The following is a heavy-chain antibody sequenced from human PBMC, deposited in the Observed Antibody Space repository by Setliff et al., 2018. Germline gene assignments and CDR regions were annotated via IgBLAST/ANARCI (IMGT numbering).Heavy chain of an antibody. Sequence: GGSLRLSCAASGFTFSSYWMHWVRQDPGKGLVWVSRVNDDGSSAMYADSVKGRFTMSRDNAKNTLYLQMNSLRAEDTAVYYCAKDIYGSGSYAVGGYFDYWGQGTQVTVSS. CDR2: VNDDGSSA. J-gene: IGHJ4*02. D-gene: IGHD3-10*01. CDR1: GFTFSSYW. CDR3: AKDIYGSGSYAVGGYFDY. V-gene: IGHV3-74*03.